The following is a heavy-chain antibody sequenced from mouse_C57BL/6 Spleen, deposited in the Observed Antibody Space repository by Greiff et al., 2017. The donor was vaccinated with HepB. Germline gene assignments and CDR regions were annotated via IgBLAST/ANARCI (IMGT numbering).Heavy chain of an antibody. Sequence: VQLQQSGAELVKPGASVKLSCKASGYTFTSYWMQWVKQRPGQGLEWIGEIDPSDSYTNYNQKFKGKATLTVDTSSSKAYMQLSSLTSEDSAVYDCARKEGITTVVAYYIDDWGQGTTLTGSS. D-gene: IGHD1-1*01. CDR1: GYTFTSYW. J-gene: IGHJ2*01. CDR2: IDPSDSYT. CDR3: ARKEGITTVVAYYIDD. V-gene: IGHV1-50*01.